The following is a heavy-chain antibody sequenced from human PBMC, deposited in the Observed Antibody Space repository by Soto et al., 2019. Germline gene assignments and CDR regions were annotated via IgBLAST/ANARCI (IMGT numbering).Heavy chain of an antibody. CDR1: GGSISSGGYS. D-gene: IGHD2-21*02. CDR2: IYHSGST. Sequence: QLQLQESGSGLVKPSQTLSLTCAVSGGSISSGGYSWSWIRQPPGKGLEWIGYIYHSGSTYYNPILKRRVTIPGDRSKNQFALKLSSVTAADTAVYGWASGGLGVTLAYWGQGTLVTVSS. CDR3: ASGGLGVTLAY. J-gene: IGHJ4*02. V-gene: IGHV4-30-2*01.